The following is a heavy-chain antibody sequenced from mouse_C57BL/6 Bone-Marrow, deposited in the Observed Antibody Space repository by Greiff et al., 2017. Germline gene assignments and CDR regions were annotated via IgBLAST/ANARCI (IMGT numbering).Heavy chain of an antibody. J-gene: IGHJ1*03. CDR1: GFSFNTYA. V-gene: IGHV10-1*01. Sequence: EVKLMESGGGLVQPKGSLKLSCAASGFSFNTYAMNWVRQAPGNGLDWVARISSNSNKNATSYADSVKDRFTIPRDDSESMLYLQMNNLKTEDTAMYYCVSNWDWYFDFWGTGTTVTVSS. CDR2: ISSNSNKNAT. CDR3: VSNWDWYFDF. D-gene: IGHD4-1*01.